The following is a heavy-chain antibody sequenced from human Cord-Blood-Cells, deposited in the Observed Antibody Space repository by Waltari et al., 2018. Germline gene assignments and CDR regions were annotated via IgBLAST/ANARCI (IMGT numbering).Heavy chain of an antibody. Sequence: QLQLQESGSGLVKPSQTLSLTCAVSGGSISSGGYSWSWIRQPPGKGLEWIGYIYHRGSTYYSPSLKSRVTISVDRSKNQFSLKLSSGTAADTAVYYCAREILRFLEWFGWFDPWGQGTLVTVSS. CDR2: IYHRGST. V-gene: IGHV4-30-2*01. CDR3: AREILRFLEWFGWFDP. D-gene: IGHD3-3*01. CDR1: GGSISSGGYS. J-gene: IGHJ5*02.